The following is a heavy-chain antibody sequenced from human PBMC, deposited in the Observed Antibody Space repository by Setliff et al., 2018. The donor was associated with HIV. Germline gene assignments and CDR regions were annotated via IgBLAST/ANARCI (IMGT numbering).Heavy chain of an antibody. D-gene: IGHD3-22*01. Sequence: GALRLSCAASGFTFSNYAMSWVRQAPGEGLEWVSAILSTGERTFYADSVKGRFTISRDNSKNTVYLQMNSLRAEDTAEYYCAKELAASGLGYFDSWGRGILVTVSS. CDR2: ILSTGERT. CDR1: GFTFSNYA. J-gene: IGHJ4*02. V-gene: IGHV3-23*01. CDR3: AKELAASGLGYFDS.